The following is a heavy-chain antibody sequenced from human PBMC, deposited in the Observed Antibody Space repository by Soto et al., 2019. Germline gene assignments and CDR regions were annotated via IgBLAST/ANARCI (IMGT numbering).Heavy chain of an antibody. Sequence: QVQLQESGPGLVKPSEPLSLTCTVSGGSVSSGSYYWSWIRQPPGKGLEWIGYIYYSGSTNYNPPLRSRVSISVDGSKNQCSLKLSAVTAADTAVYYGAGDLFRDYYYYGMDVWGQGTTVTVSS. CDR2: IYYSGST. CDR3: AGDLFRDYYYYGMDV. CDR1: GGSVSSGSYY. J-gene: IGHJ6*02. V-gene: IGHV4-61*01.